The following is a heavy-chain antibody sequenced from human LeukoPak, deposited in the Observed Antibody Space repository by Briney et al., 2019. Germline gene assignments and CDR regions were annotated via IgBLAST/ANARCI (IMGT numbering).Heavy chain of an antibody. Sequence: SQTLSLTCTVSAAAISIYYWSWIRQPPGKGLEWIGYIYYSGGTNYNPSLNSRATISIDTSKNQFSLSLSSVTAAATAVYFCARGSATGRPNFDYWGQGTLVTVSS. CDR1: AAAISIYY. CDR2: IYYSGGT. CDR3: ARGSATGRPNFDY. D-gene: IGHD6-6*01. V-gene: IGHV4-59*01. J-gene: IGHJ4*02.